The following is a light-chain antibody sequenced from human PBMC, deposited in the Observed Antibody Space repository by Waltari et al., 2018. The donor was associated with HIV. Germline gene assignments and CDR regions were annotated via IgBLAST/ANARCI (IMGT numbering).Light chain of an antibody. J-gene: IGLJ1*01. Sequence: HSALTQPASVSGFPGQSITISCTGSSRAVGSYNYVSWYKQHPGNAPKLLIYDVSKRPSVVSNRFPGSKSGNTASLTSSGLQAEDEAYYYCCSYAGSNTYLFGTGTEVTVL. CDR2: DVS. V-gene: IGLV2-23*02. CDR1: SRAVGSYNY. CDR3: CSYAGSNTYL.